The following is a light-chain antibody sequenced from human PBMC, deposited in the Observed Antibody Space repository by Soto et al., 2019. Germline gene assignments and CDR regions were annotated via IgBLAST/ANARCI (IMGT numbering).Light chain of an antibody. CDR3: TSYGGSDIWV. CDR1: SSDVGAYKY. Sequence: QSVLTQPPSASGSPGQSVTISCTGTSSDVGAYKYVSWYQQYPGKAPKLMIYEVSKRPSGVPDRFSGSKSGNTASLTVSGLQAEDEADYYCTSYGGSDIWVFGGGTKRTVL. J-gene: IGLJ3*02. V-gene: IGLV2-8*01. CDR2: EVS.